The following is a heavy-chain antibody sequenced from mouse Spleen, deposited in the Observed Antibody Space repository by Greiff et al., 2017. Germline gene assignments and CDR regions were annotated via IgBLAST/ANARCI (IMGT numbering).Heavy chain of an antibody. V-gene: IGHV3-6*01. Sequence: DVKLQESGPGLVKPSQSLSLTCSVTGYSITSGYYWNWIRQFPGNKLEWMGYISYDGSNNYNPSLKNRISITRDTSKNQFFLKLNSVTTEDTATYYCASPITTVGYYYAMDYWGQGTSVTVSS. CDR2: ISYDGSN. CDR1: GYSITSGYY. D-gene: IGHD1-1*01. J-gene: IGHJ4*01. CDR3: ASPITTVGYYYAMDY.